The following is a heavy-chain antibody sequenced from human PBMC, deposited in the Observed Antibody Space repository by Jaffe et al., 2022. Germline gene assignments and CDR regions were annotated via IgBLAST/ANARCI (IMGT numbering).Heavy chain of an antibody. J-gene: IGHJ6*03. Sequence: EVQLLESGGGLVQPGGSLRLSCAASGFTFSSYAMSWVRQAPGKGLEWVSAISGSGGSTYYADSVKGRFTISRDNSKNTLYLQMNSLRAEDTAVYYCAKGGGYCSGGSCYSIYYYMDVWGKGTTVTVSS. V-gene: IGHV3-23*01. D-gene: IGHD2-15*01. CDR1: GFTFSSYA. CDR2: ISGSGGST. CDR3: AKGGGYCSGGSCYSIYYYMDV.